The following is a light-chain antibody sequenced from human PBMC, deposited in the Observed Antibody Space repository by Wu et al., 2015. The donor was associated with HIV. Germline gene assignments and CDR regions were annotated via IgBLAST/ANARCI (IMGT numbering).Light chain of an antibody. J-gene: IGKJ2*03. CDR1: QSVSSSF. V-gene: IGKV3-20*01. Sequence: EVVLTQSPDTVSLSPGERATLSCRASQSVSSSFLGWYQQKPGQAPRLLIYGASSRAAGIPDRFSGSGSGTDFTLTISRLEPEDFAVYYCQQHGSSPYSFGQGTNLEVK. CDR3: QQHGSSPYS. CDR2: GAS.